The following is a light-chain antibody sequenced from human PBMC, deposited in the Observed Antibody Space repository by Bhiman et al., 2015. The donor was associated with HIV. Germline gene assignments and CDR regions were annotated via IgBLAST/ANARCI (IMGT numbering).Light chain of an antibody. CDR1: SSNIGNNY. J-gene: IGLJ2*01. V-gene: IGLV1-51*01. Sequence: QSVLTQPPSVSAAPGQKVTISCSGSSSNIGNNYVSWYQQLPGTAPKLLIYDNNKRPSGIPDRFSGSKSGDTASLTISELQAEDEADYYCSSYASSGPSHVIFGGGTKLTVL. CDR2: DNN. CDR3: SSYASSGPSHVI.